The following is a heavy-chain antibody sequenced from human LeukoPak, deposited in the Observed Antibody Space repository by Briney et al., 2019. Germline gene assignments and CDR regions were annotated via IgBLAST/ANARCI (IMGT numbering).Heavy chain of an antibody. Sequence: GGSLRLSCAASGFTFDDYAMHWVRHAPGKGLEWVSGISWNSGSIGYADSVKGRFTISRDNAKNSLYLQMNSLRAEDTALYYCAKDRRGYSYGGYAFDIWGQGTMVTVSS. CDR3: AKDRRGYSYGGYAFDI. CDR2: ISWNSGSI. CDR1: GFTFDDYA. D-gene: IGHD5-18*01. J-gene: IGHJ3*02. V-gene: IGHV3-9*01.